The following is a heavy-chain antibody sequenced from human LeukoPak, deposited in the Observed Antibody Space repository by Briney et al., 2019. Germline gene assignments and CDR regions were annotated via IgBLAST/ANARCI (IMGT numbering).Heavy chain of an antibody. D-gene: IGHD6-6*01. CDR1: RFTFSTNW. J-gene: IGHJ4*02. V-gene: IGHV3-7*01. Sequence: GGSLRLSCAASRFTFSTNWMGWVRQAPGKGLEWVASITPAGSEKYYANSMKGRFTVSRDNAKNTLYLQVNNLRAEDTAVYYCARGPNSNWSGLDFWGQGTLLTVSS. CDR2: ITPAGSEK. CDR3: ARGPNSNWSGLDF.